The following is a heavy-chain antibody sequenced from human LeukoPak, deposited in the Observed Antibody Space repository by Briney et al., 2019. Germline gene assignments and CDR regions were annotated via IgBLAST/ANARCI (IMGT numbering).Heavy chain of an antibody. CDR3: ARVPVDGVNRRITMVRGGNDWFDP. D-gene: IGHD3-10*01. CDR2: TYYRSKWYN. V-gene: IGHV6-1*01. Sequence: TSQTLSLTCAISGDSVSSNSAAWNWIRQSPSRGLEWLGRTYYRSKWYNDYAVSVKSRITINPDTSKNQFSLQLNSVTPEDTAVYYCARVPVDGVNRRITMVRGGNDWFDPWGQGTLVTVSS. CDR1: GDSVSSNSAA. J-gene: IGHJ5*02.